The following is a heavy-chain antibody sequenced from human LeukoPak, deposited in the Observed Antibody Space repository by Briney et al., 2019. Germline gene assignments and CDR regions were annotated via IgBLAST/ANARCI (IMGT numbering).Heavy chain of an antibody. D-gene: IGHD6-19*01. CDR3: ARSGWYFPFDY. V-gene: IGHV3-48*03. J-gene: IGHJ4*02. Sequence: GGSLRLSCAASGFTFSSYEMNWVRQAPGKGLEWVSYISSSGSTIYYADSVKGRFTISRDNAKNSLYLQMNSLRAEDTAVYYCARSGWYFPFDYWRQGTLVTVSS. CDR2: ISSSGSTI. CDR1: GFTFSSYE.